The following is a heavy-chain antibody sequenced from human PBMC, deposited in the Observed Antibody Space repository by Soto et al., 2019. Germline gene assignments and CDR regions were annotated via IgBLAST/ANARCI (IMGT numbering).Heavy chain of an antibody. CDR2: INPNSGNT. V-gene: IGHV1-8*01. J-gene: IGHJ5*02. Sequence: QVQLVQSGAEVKKPGASVKVSCEASGYTFTSYDINWVRQATGQGLEWMGWINPNSGNTGYAQKFQGRVTMTRNTSISTAYMELSSLRSEDTAVYYCARGGACISTSCYSRGGGNWFDPWGQGTLVTVSS. D-gene: IGHD2-2*01. CDR1: GYTFTSYD. CDR3: ARGGACISTSCYSRGGGNWFDP.